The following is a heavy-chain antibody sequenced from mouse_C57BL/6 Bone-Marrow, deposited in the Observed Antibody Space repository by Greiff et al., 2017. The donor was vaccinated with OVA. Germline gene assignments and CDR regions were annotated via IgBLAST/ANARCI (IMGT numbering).Heavy chain of an antibody. CDR1: GYSITSGYY. Sequence: EVQRVESGPGLVKPSQSLSLTCSVTGYSITSGYYWNWIRQFPGNKLEWMGYISYDGSNNYNPSLKNRISITRDTSTNTSSMKLNSVTTEDTATYYCARAYYYGPSYWDFDVWGTGTTVTVSS. V-gene: IGHV3-6*01. CDR3: ARAYYYGPSYWDFDV. CDR2: ISYDGSN. J-gene: IGHJ1*03. D-gene: IGHD1-1*01.